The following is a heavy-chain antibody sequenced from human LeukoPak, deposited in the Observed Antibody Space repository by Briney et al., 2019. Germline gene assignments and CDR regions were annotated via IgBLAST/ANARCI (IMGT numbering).Heavy chain of an antibody. D-gene: IGHD3-22*01. Sequence: ASVKVSCKSFGYTFTGYYMHWVRQAPGQGLEWMGWINPNSGGTNYAQELQGRVTMTTDTSTSTAYMELRSLRSDDTAVYYCARDLNSSGYYLRRDYWGQGTLVTVSS. J-gene: IGHJ4*02. V-gene: IGHV1-2*02. CDR2: INPNSGGT. CDR3: ARDLNSSGYYLRRDY. CDR1: GYTFTGYY.